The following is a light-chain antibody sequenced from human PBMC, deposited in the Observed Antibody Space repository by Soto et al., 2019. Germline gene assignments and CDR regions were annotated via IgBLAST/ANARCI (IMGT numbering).Light chain of an antibody. CDR3: SSYTSSTNYV. CDR2: EVS. CDR1: SIAIAPYNY. J-gene: IGLJ1*01. V-gene: IGLV2-14*01. Sequence: QSALTQPASVSGSPGQSLTISCTVTSIAIAPYNYVSWCQQHPGKAPKLIIYEVSYRPSGISNRFSGSKSGNTASLTISGLQAEDEADYYCSSYTSSTNYVFGTGTKVTVL.